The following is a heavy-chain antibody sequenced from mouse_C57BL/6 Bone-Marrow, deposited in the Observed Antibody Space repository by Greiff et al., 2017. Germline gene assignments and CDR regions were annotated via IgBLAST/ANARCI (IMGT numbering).Heavy chain of an antibody. D-gene: IGHD2-1*01. CDR1: GYTFTSYG. CDR3: ARDYYGNYERFAY. CDR2: IYPRSGNT. V-gene: IGHV1-81*01. J-gene: IGHJ3*01. Sequence: VKLQESGAELARPGASVKLSCKASGYTFTSYGISWVKQRTGQGLEWIGEIYPRSGNTYYNEKFKGKATLTADKSSSTAYMELRSLTSEDSAVYFCARDYYGNYERFAYWGQGTLVTVSA.